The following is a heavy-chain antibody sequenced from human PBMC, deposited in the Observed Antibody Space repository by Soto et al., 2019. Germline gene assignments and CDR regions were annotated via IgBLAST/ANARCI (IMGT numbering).Heavy chain of an antibody. CDR1: GFTFSSYS. Sequence: EVQLVESGGGLVKPGGSLRLSCAASGFTFSSYSMNWVRQAPGKGLEWVSSISSSSSYIYYADSVKGRFTISRDKAKNSLYLQMNSLGAEDTAVYYCARSPSMTTVSLDYWGQGTLVTVSS. D-gene: IGHD4-17*01. CDR2: ISSSSSYI. V-gene: IGHV3-21*01. CDR3: ARSPSMTTVSLDY. J-gene: IGHJ4*02.